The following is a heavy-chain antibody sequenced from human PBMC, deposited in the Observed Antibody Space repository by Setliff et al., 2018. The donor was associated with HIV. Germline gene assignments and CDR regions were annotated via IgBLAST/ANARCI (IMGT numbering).Heavy chain of an antibody. D-gene: IGHD2-15*01. Sequence: PSETLSLTCTVSGGSVSSSDYYWGWIRQPPGKGLEWIGSIYYSGSTYFTPSLKSRVTLSVDTSRNHFSLKLSSVTAADTAVYYCARVPPDCSGGSCYSKHYVDYWGQGTLVTVSS. CDR3: ARVPPDCSGGSCYSKHYVDY. CDR1: GGSVSSSDYY. CDR2: IYYSGST. V-gene: IGHV4-39*02. J-gene: IGHJ4*02.